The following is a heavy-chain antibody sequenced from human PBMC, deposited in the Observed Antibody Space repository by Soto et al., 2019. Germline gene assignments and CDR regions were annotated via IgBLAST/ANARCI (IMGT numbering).Heavy chain of an antibody. CDR3: ARQIYDSDTGPNFQYYFDS. J-gene: IGHJ4*02. CDR2: IDPSDSPT. D-gene: IGHD3-22*01. CDR1: GYSFAGYW. Sequence: PGASLKISCKGSGYSFAGYWITWVRQKPGKGLEWMGRIDPSDSPTYYSPSFRGHVTISVTKSITTVFLQWSSLRASDTAMYYCARQIYDSDTGPNFQYYFDSWGQGTPVTVSS. V-gene: IGHV5-10-1*01.